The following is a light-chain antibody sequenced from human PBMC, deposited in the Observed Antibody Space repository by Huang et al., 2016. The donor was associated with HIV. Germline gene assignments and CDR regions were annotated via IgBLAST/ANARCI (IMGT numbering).Light chain of an antibody. Sequence: EIVMTQSPATLSVSPGERATLSCRASQSVTGLAWYQQKPGQTPRLLIYGASTRATGIPARFSGSVSGTDFTLTISSLQSEDFAVYYCQQYNNWPSITFGQGTRLEIK. CDR1: QSVTG. CDR3: QQYNNWPSIT. CDR2: GAS. J-gene: IGKJ5*01. V-gene: IGKV3-15*01.